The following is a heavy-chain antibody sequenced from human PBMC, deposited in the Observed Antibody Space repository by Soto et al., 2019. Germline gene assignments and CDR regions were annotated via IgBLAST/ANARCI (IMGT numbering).Heavy chain of an antibody. CDR2: IYNGGIP. Sequence: PSETLSLTCTVSGGSVSSQYWSWIRQPAGKGLEWIGRIYNGGIPLIHPSLESRVALSLDTSKNQFSLTPSSVTAADTAIYYCASQDYDKSVYYFDYWGRGTLVTVSS. J-gene: IGHJ4*02. V-gene: IGHV4-4*07. D-gene: IGHD3-22*01. CDR1: GGSVSSQY. CDR3: ASQDYDKSVYYFDY.